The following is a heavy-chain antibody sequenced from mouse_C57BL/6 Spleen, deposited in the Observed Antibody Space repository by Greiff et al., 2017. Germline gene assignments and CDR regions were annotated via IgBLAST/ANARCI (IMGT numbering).Heavy chain of an antibody. V-gene: IGHV1-82*01. J-gene: IGHJ3*01. CDR3: ARGGNWFAY. Sequence: QVQLQQSGPELVKPGASVKISCKASGYAFSSSWMNWVKQRPGKGLEWIGRIYPGDGDTNYNGKFKGKATLTADKSSSTAYMQLSSLTSEDSAVYFCARGGNWFAYWGQGTLVTVSA. D-gene: IGHD2-1*01. CDR1: GYAFSSSW. CDR2: IYPGDGDT.